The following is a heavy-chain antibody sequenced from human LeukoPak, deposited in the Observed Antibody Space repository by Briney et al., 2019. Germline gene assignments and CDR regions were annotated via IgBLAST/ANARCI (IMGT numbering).Heavy chain of an antibody. Sequence: VASVKVSCKASGYTFTGYYMRWVRQAPGQGLEWMGRINPNSGGTNYAQKFQGRVTMTRDTSISTAYMELSRLRSDDTAVYYCARGASGTTGVYWGQGTLVTVSS. V-gene: IGHV1-2*06. CDR1: GYTFTGYY. CDR3: ARGASGTTGVY. D-gene: IGHD4-11*01. CDR2: INPNSGGT. J-gene: IGHJ4*02.